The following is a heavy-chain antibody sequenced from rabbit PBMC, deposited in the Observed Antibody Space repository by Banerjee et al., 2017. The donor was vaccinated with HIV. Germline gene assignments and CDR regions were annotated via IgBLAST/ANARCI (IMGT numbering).Heavy chain of an antibody. CDR2: IYGGSSGST. J-gene: IGHJ6*01. Sequence: QSLEESGGDLVKPGASLTLTCTASGFSFSSSYYMCWVRQAPGKGLEWIACIYGGSSGSTYYASWAKGRFTISKTSSATVTLQMTSLTAADTATYFCARNVVAGGYGYAGLWGPGTLVTVS. CDR3: ARNVVAGGYGYAGL. D-gene: IGHD6-1*01. V-gene: IGHV1S40*01. CDR1: GFSFSSSYY.